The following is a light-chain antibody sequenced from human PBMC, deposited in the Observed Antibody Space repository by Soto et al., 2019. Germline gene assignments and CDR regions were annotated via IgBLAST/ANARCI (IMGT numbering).Light chain of an antibody. V-gene: IGKV1-39*01. J-gene: IGKJ5*01. CDR1: QNINSY. CDR3: QQYNNWPPIT. CDR2: GAS. Sequence: IRMTQSPSSLSASVGDRVTLTCRASQNINSYLNWYQHKPGRAPKVLVYGASSLPSGVPSRFSGSGSGTEFTLTISSLQPDDFAVYYCQQYNNWPPITFGQGTRLEIK.